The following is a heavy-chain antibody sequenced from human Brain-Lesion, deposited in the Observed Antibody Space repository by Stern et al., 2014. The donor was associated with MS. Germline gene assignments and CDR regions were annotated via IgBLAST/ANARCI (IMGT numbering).Heavy chain of an antibody. J-gene: IGHJ4*02. CDR3: ASGYRIFDY. CDR2: IHPSGSA. D-gene: IGHD5-18*01. V-gene: IGHV4-61*02. CDR1: GGSISSGSDY. Sequence: ESGPGLVKPSQTLSLTCNVSGGSISSGSDYWSWLRQPVGKGLQWIGRIHPSGSAYYTPSLKSRVTISTDTSKNQFSLELTSATAADTAIYYCASGYRIFDYGGQGILVTVSS.